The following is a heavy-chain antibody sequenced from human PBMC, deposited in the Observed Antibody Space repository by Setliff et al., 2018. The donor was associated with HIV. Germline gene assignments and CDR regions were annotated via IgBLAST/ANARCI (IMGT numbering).Heavy chain of an antibody. V-gene: IGHV3-7*01. CDR3: ARDYQQWLPDAFDI. CDR1: GFTFSSYW. J-gene: IGHJ3*02. Sequence: GGSLRLSCAASGFTFSSYWMSWVRQAPGKGLEWVANIKQDGSEKNYVDSVKGRFTISRDNAKNSLYLQMNSLRAEDTAVYYCARDYQQWLPDAFDIWGQGTMVTVSS. D-gene: IGHD6-19*01. CDR2: IKQDGSEK.